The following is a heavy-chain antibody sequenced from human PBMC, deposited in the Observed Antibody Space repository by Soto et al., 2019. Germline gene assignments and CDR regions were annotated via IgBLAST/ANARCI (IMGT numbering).Heavy chain of an antibody. CDR1: GGSISSSSYY. D-gene: IGHD3-3*01. J-gene: IGHJ5*02. Sequence: SETLSLTCTVSGGSISSSSYYWGWIRQPPGKGLEWIGSIYYSGSTYYTPSLKSRVTISVDTSKNQFSLKLSSVTAADTAVYYCASSYSDFWSGYYIRWFGPWGQGTLVTVCS. V-gene: IGHV4-39*01. CDR2: IYYSGST. CDR3: ASSYSDFWSGYYIRWFGP.